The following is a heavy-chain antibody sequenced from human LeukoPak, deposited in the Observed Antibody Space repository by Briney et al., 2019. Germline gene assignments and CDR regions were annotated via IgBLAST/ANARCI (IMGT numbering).Heavy chain of an antibody. CDR2: ISYDGSNK. J-gene: IGHJ5*02. CDR3: AKALGASVYSYGQNWFDP. D-gene: IGHD5-18*01. CDR1: GFTFSSYG. V-gene: IGHV3-30*18. Sequence: PGGSLRLSCAASGFTFSSYGMHWVRQAQGKGLEWVAVISYDGSNKYYADSVKGRFTISRDNSKNTLYLQMNSLRAEDTAVYYCAKALGASVYSYGQNWFDPWGQGTLVTVSS.